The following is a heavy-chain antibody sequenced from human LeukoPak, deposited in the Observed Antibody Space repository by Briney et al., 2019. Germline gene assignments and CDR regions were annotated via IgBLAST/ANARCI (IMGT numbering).Heavy chain of an antibody. CDR1: GGTFSSYT. Sequence: SVKVSCKASGGTFSSYTISWVRQAPGQGLEWMGRIIPLLDIANYAQKFQGRVTITADKSTSTAYMELSSLRSEDTAVYYCASGRFVVVPAAMSYYYYYIDVWGKGTTVTVSS. J-gene: IGHJ6*03. V-gene: IGHV1-69*02. CDR3: ASGRFVVVPAAMSYYYYYIDV. CDR2: IIPLLDIA. D-gene: IGHD2-2*01.